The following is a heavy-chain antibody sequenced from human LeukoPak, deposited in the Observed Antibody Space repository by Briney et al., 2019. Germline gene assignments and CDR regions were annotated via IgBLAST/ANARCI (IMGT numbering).Heavy chain of an antibody. CDR3: ARSGYCSSTSCYGWFDP. V-gene: IGHV4-31*03. CDR2: IYYSGST. Sequence: PSETLSLTCTVSGGSISSGGYYWSWIRQHPGEGLEWIGYIYYSGSTYYNPSLKSRVTISVDTSKNQFSLKLSSVTAADTAVYYCARSGYCSSTSCYGWFDPWGQGTLVTVSS. D-gene: IGHD2-2*01. CDR1: GGSISSGGYY. J-gene: IGHJ5*02.